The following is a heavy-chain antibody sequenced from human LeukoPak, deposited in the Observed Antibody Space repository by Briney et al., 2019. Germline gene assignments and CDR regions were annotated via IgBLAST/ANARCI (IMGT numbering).Heavy chain of an antibody. J-gene: IGHJ6*04. CDR1: GFTFSSYA. Sequence: GGSLRLSCAASGFTFSSYAMHWVRQAPGKGLEWVANIKQDGSEKYYVDSVKGRFTISRDNAKNSLYLQMNSLRAEDTAVYYCAELGITMIGGVWGKGTTVTISS. CDR2: IKQDGSEK. CDR3: AELGITMIGGV. D-gene: IGHD3-10*02. V-gene: IGHV3-7*01.